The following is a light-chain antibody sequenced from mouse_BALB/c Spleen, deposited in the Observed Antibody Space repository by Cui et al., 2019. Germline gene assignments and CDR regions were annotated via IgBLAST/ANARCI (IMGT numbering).Light chain of an antibody. Sequence: QIVLTQSPAIMSASPGEKVTMTCSASSSVSYMYWYQQKPGSSPRPLIYDTSNLASGGPVRFSGSGSGNSYSLTISRMEAEDAATYYCQQWSSYPRTFGGGTKLEIK. CDR3: QQWSSYPRT. CDR1: SSVSY. V-gene: IGKV4-55*01. CDR2: DTS. J-gene: IGKJ1*01.